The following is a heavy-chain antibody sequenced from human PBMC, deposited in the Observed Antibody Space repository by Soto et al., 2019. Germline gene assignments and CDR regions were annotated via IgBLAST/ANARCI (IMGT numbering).Heavy chain of an antibody. D-gene: IGHD3-9*01. Sequence: GGSLRLSCAASGFTVSSNYMSWVRQAPGKGLEWVSVIYSGGSTYYADSVKGRFTISRHNSKNTLYLQMNSLRAEDTAVYYCASTRYYDILTGYRYYYMDVWGKGTTVTVSS. J-gene: IGHJ6*03. CDR2: IYSGGST. V-gene: IGHV3-53*04. CDR1: GFTVSSNY. CDR3: ASTRYYDILTGYRYYYMDV.